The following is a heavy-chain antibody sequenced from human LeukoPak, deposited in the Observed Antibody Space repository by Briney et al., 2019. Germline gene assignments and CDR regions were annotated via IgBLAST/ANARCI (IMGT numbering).Heavy chain of an antibody. Sequence: GGSLRLSCAASGFTFDDYAMHWVRQAPGKGLEWVSLISWDGGSTYYADSVKGRFTISRDNSKNSLYLQMNSLGAEDTALYYCAKDRLVKRDCSSTSCYNIDYWGQGTLVTVSS. J-gene: IGHJ4*02. CDR3: AKDRLVKRDCSSTSCYNIDY. CDR1: GFTFDDYA. CDR2: ISWDGGST. D-gene: IGHD2-2*01. V-gene: IGHV3-43D*04.